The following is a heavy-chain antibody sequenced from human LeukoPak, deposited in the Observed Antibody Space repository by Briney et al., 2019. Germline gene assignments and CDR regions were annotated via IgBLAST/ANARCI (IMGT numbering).Heavy chain of an antibody. CDR3: ARDERLLSFLK. J-gene: IGHJ4*02. Sequence: PGGTLRLSCAASGFTFSNYGLSWVRQAPGKGLEWVSGITGSGGSTYYADSGKGRFTISRDNSKNTLYLQMNSLRAEDTAIYYCARDERLLSFLKWGQGTLVTVSS. CDR2: ITGSGGST. CDR1: GFTFSNYG. V-gene: IGHV3-23*01. D-gene: IGHD3-3*01.